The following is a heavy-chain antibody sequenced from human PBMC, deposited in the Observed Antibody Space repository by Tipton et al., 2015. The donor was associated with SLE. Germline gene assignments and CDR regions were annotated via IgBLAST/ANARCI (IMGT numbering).Heavy chain of an antibody. CDR3: ARENADGFLNWGCGHFDF. CDR1: GGSISSGGYY. CDR2: IYYSGST. J-gene: IGHJ4*02. D-gene: IGHD7-27*01. V-gene: IGHV4-31*03. Sequence: TLSLTCTVSGGSISSGGYYWSWIRQHPGKGLEWIGYIYYSGSTYYNPSLKSRVTLSVDTSKNQFSLKLSSVTAADTAVYYCARENADGFLNWGCGHFDFWGQGTLVTVSS.